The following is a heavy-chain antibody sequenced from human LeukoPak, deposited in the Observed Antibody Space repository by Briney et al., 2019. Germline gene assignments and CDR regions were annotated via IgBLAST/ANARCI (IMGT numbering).Heavy chain of an antibody. CDR3: AKAVGATRGYYYSGMGV. CDR1: GFTFSSYA. D-gene: IGHD1-26*01. J-gene: IGHJ6*02. V-gene: IGHV3-23*01. CDR2: ISGGGGSA. Sequence: PGGSLRLSCAASGFTFSSYALTWVRQAPGKGLEWVSAISGGGGSAYYADSVKGRFTISRDSSMNTLYLQMNSLTAGDTAVYYCAKAVGATRGYYYSGMGVWGQGTTVTASS.